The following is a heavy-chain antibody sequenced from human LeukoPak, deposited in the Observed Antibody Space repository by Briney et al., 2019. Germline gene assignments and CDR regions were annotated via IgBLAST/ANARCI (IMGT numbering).Heavy chain of an antibody. Sequence: AGGSLRLSCAASGFTFSSYWMHWVRQAPGKGREWVSGINWNGGSTGYADSVKGRFTISRDNAKNSLYLQMNSLRAEDTALYYCARGKDIVATGGVFDYWGQGTLVTVSS. CDR1: GFTFSSYW. CDR3: ARGKDIVATGGVFDY. V-gene: IGHV3-20*04. D-gene: IGHD5-12*01. CDR2: INWNGGST. J-gene: IGHJ4*02.